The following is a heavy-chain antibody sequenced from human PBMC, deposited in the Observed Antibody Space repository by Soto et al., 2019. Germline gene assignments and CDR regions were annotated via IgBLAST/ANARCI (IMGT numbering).Heavy chain of an antibody. CDR1: GYTFTSYA. CDR3: VSGMDPGSFDY. J-gene: IGHJ4*02. V-gene: IGHV7-4-1*01. Sequence: ASVKVSCKASGYTFTSYAMNWVRQAPGQGLEWMGWINTNTGNPTYAQGFTGRFVFSLDTSVRTAYLQICSLKAEDTAVYYCVSGMDPGSFDYCGQRTLVTVSA. CDR2: INTNTGNP. D-gene: IGHD1-20*01.